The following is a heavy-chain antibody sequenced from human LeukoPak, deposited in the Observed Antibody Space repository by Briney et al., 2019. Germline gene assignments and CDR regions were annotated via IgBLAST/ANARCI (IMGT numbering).Heavy chain of an antibody. J-gene: IGHJ3*02. CDR3: ARDWASYDILTGYLDDAFDI. Sequence: SQTLSLTCAISGDSVSSNSAAWNWIRQSPSRGLEWLGRTYYRSKWYNDYAVSVKSRITINPDTSKNQFSLQLNSVTPEDTAVYYCARDWASYDILTGYLDDAFDIWGQGTMVTVSS. CDR1: GDSVSSNSAA. V-gene: IGHV6-1*01. D-gene: IGHD3-9*01. CDR2: TYYRSKWYN.